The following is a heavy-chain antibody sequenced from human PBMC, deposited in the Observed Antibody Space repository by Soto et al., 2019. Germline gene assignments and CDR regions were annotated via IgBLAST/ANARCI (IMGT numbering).Heavy chain of an antibody. Sequence: QVQLQESGPGLVKPSQTLSLTCTVSGGSISTVDYWWSWIRQSPDMGLEWIGHIYDGGRTYNNPSLESPVTMSVDTSKSQLSLTLRSVSAADTAVYYCARGPSGDKVDSWGQVTLVTVSS. J-gene: IGHJ4*02. CDR2: IYDGGRT. V-gene: IGHV4-30-4*01. CDR3: ARGPSGDKVDS. D-gene: IGHD7-27*01. CDR1: GGSISTVDYW.